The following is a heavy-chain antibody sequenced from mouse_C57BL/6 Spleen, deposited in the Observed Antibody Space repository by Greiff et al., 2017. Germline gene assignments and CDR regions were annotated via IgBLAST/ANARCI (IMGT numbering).Heavy chain of an antibody. J-gene: IGHJ2*01. Sequence: VQLQQSGAELVRPGASVTLSCKASGYTFTDYEMHWVKQTPVHGLEWIGAIDPETGGTAYNQKFKGKAILTADKSSSTAYMELRSLTSEDSAVYYCTWGNYGYYFDYWGQGTTLTVSS. D-gene: IGHD2-1*01. V-gene: IGHV1-15*01. CDR3: TWGNYGYYFDY. CDR1: GYTFTDYE. CDR2: IDPETGGT.